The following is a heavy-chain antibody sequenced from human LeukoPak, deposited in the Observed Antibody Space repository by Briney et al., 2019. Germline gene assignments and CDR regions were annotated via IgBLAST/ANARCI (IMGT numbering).Heavy chain of an antibody. V-gene: IGHV4-34*01. CDR3: ARGCGNNWFDP. CDR1: GGSFSGYY. CDR2: INHSGST. Sequence: PSETLSLTCAVYGGSFSGYYWSWIRQPPGKGLEWIGEINHSGSTNYNPSLKSRVTISVDTSKNQFSLKLSSVTAADTAVYYCARGCGNNWFDPWGQGTLVTVSS. J-gene: IGHJ5*02.